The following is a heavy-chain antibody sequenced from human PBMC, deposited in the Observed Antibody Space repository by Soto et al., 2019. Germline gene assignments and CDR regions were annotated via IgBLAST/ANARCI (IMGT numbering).Heavy chain of an antibody. J-gene: IGHJ4*02. CDR2: ISYDGSNK. CDR1: GFTFSSYG. Sequence: GGSLRLSCAASGFTFSSYGMHWVRQAPGKGLEWVAVISYDGSNKYYADSVKGRFTISRDNSKNTLYLQMNSLRAEDTAVYYCAKDAYGDYLHPSTYYFDYWGQGTLVTVSS. V-gene: IGHV3-30*18. CDR3: AKDAYGDYLHPSTYYFDY. D-gene: IGHD4-17*01.